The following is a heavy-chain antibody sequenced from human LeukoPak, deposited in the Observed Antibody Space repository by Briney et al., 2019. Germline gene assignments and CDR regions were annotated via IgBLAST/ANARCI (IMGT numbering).Heavy chain of an antibody. D-gene: IGHD3-10*01. CDR3: ASSYYYGSGSYYNNWFDP. V-gene: IGHV1-8*01. J-gene: IGHJ5*02. Sequence: ASVKVSCKASGYTFTSYDINWVRQATGQGLEWMGWMNPNSGNTGYAQKFQGRVTMTRNTSISTAYMELSGLRSEDTAVYYCASSYYYGSGSYYNNWFDPWGQGTLVTVSS. CDR1: GYTFTSYD. CDR2: MNPNSGNT.